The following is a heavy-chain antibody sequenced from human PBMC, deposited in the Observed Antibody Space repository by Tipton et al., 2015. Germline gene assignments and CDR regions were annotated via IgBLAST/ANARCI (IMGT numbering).Heavy chain of an antibody. CDR3: AREDFTDFDY. D-gene: IGHD2/OR15-2a*01. CDR1: GFTVSSDY. CDR2: IKQDGSEK. Sequence: GSLRLSCAASGFTVSSDYMSWVRQAPGKGLEWVANIKQDGSEKYYVESVKGRFTVSRDNAKNTLYLQMNSLRAEDTAVYYCAREDFTDFDYWGQGTLVTVSS. J-gene: IGHJ4*02. V-gene: IGHV3-7*03.